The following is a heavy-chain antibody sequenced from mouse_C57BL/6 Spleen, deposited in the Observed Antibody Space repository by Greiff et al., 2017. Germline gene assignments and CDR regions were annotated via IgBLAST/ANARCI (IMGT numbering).Heavy chain of an antibody. J-gene: IGHJ1*03. CDR1: GYTFTSYW. D-gene: IGHD1-1*01. CDR2: INPSSGYT. CDR3: ARGFTTVVGGYCDV. V-gene: IGHV1-7*01. Sequence: QVQLQQSGAELAKPGASVKLSCKASGYTFTSYWMHWVKQRPGQGLEWIGYINPSSGYTKYNQKFKDKVTLNADKSSSTAYMQLSSLTYEDSAVYYCARGFTTVVGGYCDVWGTGTTVTGSS.